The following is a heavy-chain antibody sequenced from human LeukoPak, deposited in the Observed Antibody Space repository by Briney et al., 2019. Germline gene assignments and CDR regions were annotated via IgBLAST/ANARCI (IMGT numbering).Heavy chain of an antibody. CDR1: GGSVSSGSYY. CDR3: ARGVVTYYYGSGSYRFDP. Sequence: SETLSLTCTVSGGSVSSGSYYWSWIRQPPGKGLEWIGYIYYSGSTNYNPSLKSRVTISVDTSKNQFSLKLSSVTAADTAAYYCARGVVTYYYGSGSYRFDPWGQGTLVTVSS. V-gene: IGHV4-61*01. D-gene: IGHD3-10*01. CDR2: IYYSGST. J-gene: IGHJ5*02.